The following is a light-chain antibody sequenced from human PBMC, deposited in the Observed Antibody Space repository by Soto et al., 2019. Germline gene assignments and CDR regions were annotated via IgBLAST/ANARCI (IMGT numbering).Light chain of an antibody. CDR1: QSVRGN. CDR3: QQYNNWPPIT. V-gene: IGKV3-15*01. CDR2: GAS. J-gene: IGKJ5*01. Sequence: DIVMTHSPGTLSVSPGERATLSLSASQSVRGNLAWYQQRPGQAPRLVIYGASARATGVPARFSGSGFETEFTLTISSLQSEDFAVYYCQQYNNWPPITFGQGTRLEN.